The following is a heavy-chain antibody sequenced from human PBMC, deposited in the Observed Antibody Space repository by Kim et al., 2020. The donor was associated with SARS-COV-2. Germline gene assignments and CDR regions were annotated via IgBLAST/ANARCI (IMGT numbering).Heavy chain of an antibody. CDR3: ARTYYYGSGSSPDY. J-gene: IGHJ4*02. D-gene: IGHD3-10*01. V-gene: IGHV3-30*01. Sequence: ADSVKGRFTISRDNSKNTLYLQMNSLRAEDTAVYYCARTYYYGSGSSPDYWGQGTLVTVSS.